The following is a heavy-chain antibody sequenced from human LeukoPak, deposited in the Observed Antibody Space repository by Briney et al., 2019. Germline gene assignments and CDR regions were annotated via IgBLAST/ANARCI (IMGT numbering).Heavy chain of an antibody. CDR2: IYHSGAT. CDR1: GFSISSDFS. J-gene: IGHJ4*02. CDR3: VRGVDH. V-gene: IGHV4-38-2*02. Sequence: SETLSLTCTVSGFSISSDFSWGWIRQPPGKGLEWIGCIYHSGATSYCPSLKSRVTISVDTSKNQFSLNLSSVTAADTAVYYCVRGVDHWGQGTLVTVSS.